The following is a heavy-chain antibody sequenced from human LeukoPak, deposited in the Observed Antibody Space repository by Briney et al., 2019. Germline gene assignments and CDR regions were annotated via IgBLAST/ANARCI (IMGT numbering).Heavy chain of an antibody. Sequence: SETLSLTCAVYGGSLSGYYWSWIRQPPGKGLEWIGEINHSGSTNYNPSLKSRVTISVDTSKNQFSLKLSSVTAADTAVYYCAREGNLINASDYWGQGTLVTVSS. CDR1: GGSLSGYY. D-gene: IGHD2-8*01. V-gene: IGHV4-34*01. J-gene: IGHJ4*02. CDR3: AREGNLINASDY. CDR2: INHSGST.